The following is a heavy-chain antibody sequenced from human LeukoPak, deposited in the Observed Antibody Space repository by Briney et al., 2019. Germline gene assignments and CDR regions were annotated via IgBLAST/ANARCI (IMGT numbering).Heavy chain of an antibody. CDR1: GFTFSNYA. CDR2: ICYDGTNK. J-gene: IGHJ4*02. V-gene: IGHV3-33*08. D-gene: IGHD6-19*01. Sequence: GGSLRLSCAASGFTFSNYAMHWVRQAPGKGLEWVAVICYDGTNKYYADSVKGRFTISRDNSKNTLYLQMNSLRAEDTAVYCCARVRGDDKYSSGWYLDYWGQGTLVTVSS. CDR3: ARVRGDDKYSSGWYLDY.